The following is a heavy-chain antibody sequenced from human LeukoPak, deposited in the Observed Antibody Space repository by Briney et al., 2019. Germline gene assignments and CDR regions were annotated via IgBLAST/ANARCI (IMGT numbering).Heavy chain of an antibody. Sequence: PGGSLRLSCAVSGSIFSSYAMSWVRQAPGKGLEWVSVISGSGGLTYYADSAKGRFTISRDNSKNTLYLQMNSLRADDTAVYYCARDLRRDCSTTTCYAFDYWGQGTLVTVSS. CDR2: ISGSGGLT. CDR1: GSIFSSYA. V-gene: IGHV3-23*01. J-gene: IGHJ4*02. CDR3: ARDLRRDCSTTTCYAFDY. D-gene: IGHD2-2*01.